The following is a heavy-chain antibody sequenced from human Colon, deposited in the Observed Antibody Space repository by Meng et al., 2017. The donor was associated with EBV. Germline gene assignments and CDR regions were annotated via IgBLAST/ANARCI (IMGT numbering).Heavy chain of an antibody. Sequence: QVQLQQWGPGLVKPSXXLSLTXXVSGDSISSSPYYWGWFRQPPGKGLEWIGSIYYSGSTYYNPSLKSRVTISQDTAKNQFSLKLTSVTAADTAVYYCARVKDCGGDCYSDHWGQGTLVTVSS. D-gene: IGHD2-21*02. V-gene: IGHV4-39*07. CDR2: IYYSGST. J-gene: IGHJ4*02. CDR1: GDSISSSPYY. CDR3: ARVKDCGGDCYSDH.